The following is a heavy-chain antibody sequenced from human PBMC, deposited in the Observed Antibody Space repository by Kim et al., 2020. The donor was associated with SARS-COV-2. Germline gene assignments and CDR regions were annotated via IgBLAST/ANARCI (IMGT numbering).Heavy chain of an antibody. D-gene: IGHD6-19*01. CDR1: GFTFSSYG. V-gene: IGHV3-33*06. CDR3: AKPVAGPPGDAFDI. J-gene: IGHJ3*02. CDR2: IWYDGSNK. Sequence: GGSLRLSCAASGFTFSSYGMHWVRQAPGKGLEWVAVIWYDGSNKYYADSVKGRFTISRDNSKNTLYLQMNSLRAEDTAVYYCAKPVAGPPGDAFDIWGQGTMVTVSS.